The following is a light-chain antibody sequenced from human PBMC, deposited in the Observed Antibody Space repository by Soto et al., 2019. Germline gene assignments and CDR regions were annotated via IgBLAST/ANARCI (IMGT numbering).Light chain of an antibody. J-gene: IGKJ1*01. V-gene: IGKV3-15*01. CDR3: QQYNNWWT. CDR1: QSVSXN. Sequence: EIVMTQSPATLSVSPGERGTLSCRASQSVSXNLAWYQHKPGQAPRLLIYGASTRATGIPVRFSGSGSGTXXXXTXXXXXXEDFAVYYCQQYNNWWTFGQGTKVEI. CDR2: GAS.